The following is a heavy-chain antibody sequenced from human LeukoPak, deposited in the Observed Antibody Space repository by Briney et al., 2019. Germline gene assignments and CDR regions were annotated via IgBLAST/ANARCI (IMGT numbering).Heavy chain of an antibody. CDR1: GGSIIYNY. V-gene: IGHV4-4*07. CDR2: ICSGST. CDR3: ARDSPDGYSHGYEHYYYYMDV. D-gene: IGHD5-18*01. Sequence: SETLSLTCAVSGGSIIYNYWACIRPPAGKGLEWIGRICSGSTNYNPSFRGRLTMSIDTSKNQVSLSLSSVTAADTAVYYCARDSPDGYSHGYEHYYYYMDVWGKGTTVTVSS. J-gene: IGHJ6*03.